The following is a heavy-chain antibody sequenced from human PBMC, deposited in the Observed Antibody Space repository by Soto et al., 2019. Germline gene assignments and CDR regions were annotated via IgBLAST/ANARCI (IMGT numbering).Heavy chain of an antibody. Sequence: QVQLQESGPGLVKPSETLSLTCTVSGVSISSYYWSWIRQPPGKGLEWIGYIYYSGSTNYNPSLKSRVTISVDTSKNQFSLKLSSVTAADTAVYYCARSRGGYFDYWGKGTLVTVSS. CDR3: ARSRGGYFDY. CDR2: IYYSGST. V-gene: IGHV4-59*01. D-gene: IGHD3-22*01. J-gene: IGHJ4*02. CDR1: GVSISSYY.